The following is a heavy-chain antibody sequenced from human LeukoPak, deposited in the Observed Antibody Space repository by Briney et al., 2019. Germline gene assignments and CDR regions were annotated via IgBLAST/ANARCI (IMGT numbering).Heavy chain of an antibody. Sequence: ASVKVSCKVSGYTLTELSMHWVRQAPGKGPEWMGGFDPEDGETIYAQKFQGRVTITRDTSASTAYMELSSLRSEDTAVYYCARPLYSGYDRWDAFDIWGQGTMVTVSS. CDR2: FDPEDGET. J-gene: IGHJ3*02. CDR3: ARPLYSGYDRWDAFDI. V-gene: IGHV1-24*01. CDR1: GYTLTELS. D-gene: IGHD5-12*01.